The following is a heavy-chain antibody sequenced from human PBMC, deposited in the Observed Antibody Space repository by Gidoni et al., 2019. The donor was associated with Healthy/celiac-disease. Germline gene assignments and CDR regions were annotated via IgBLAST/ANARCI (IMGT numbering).Heavy chain of an antibody. CDR1: GGSISSGGYS. V-gene: IGHV4-30-2*01. CDR2: IYHSGST. CDR3: ARVAGYCSSTSCLRGGWFDP. Sequence: QLQLQESGSGLVKPSQTLSLTCAVSGGSISSGGYSWSWIRQPPGKGLEWIGYIYHSGSTSYDPAIKSRVTISVDRSKNQCSLKLSAVTAADTAVYYCARVAGYCSSTSCLRGGWFDPWGQGTLVTVSS. D-gene: IGHD2-2*01. J-gene: IGHJ5*02.